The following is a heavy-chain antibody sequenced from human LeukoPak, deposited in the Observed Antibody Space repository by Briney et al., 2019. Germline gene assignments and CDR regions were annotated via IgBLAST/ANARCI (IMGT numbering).Heavy chain of an antibody. CDR1: GGSISSGGYS. Sequence: SETLSLTCAVSGGSISSGGYSWSWIRQPPGKGLEWIGYIYHSGSTYYNPSLKSRVTISVDRSKNQSSLKLSSVTAADTAVYYCARAPRLLWFGYYFDYWGQGTLVTVSS. D-gene: IGHD3-10*01. J-gene: IGHJ4*02. V-gene: IGHV4-30-2*01. CDR3: ARAPRLLWFGYYFDY. CDR2: IYHSGST.